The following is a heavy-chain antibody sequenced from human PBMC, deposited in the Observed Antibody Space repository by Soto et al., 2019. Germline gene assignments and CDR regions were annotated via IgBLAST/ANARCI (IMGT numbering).Heavy chain of an antibody. Sequence: SETLSLTCTVSGGSISSYYWSWIRQSPGKRLEWIGYIYSSGTTNYNPSLKSRVTMSVDTPQNQFSLKLTSMTGADTAVYYCATRPPQIVVTLLPFPSWGQGTPVTVSS. V-gene: IGHV4-59*12. D-gene: IGHD2-2*01. CDR1: GGSISSYY. CDR2: IYSSGTT. J-gene: IGHJ5*02. CDR3: ATRPPQIVVTLLPFPS.